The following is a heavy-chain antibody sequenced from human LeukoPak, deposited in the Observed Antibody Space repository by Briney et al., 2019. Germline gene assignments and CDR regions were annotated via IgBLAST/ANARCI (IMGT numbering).Heavy chain of an antibody. V-gene: IGHV3-33*01. CDR2: IWYDGSNK. CDR1: GFTFSSYG. CDR3: ARNSGSYGTYYFDY. D-gene: IGHD1-26*01. J-gene: IGHJ4*02. Sequence: GALGLSCAASGFTFSSYGMHWVRQAPGKGLEWVAVIWYDGSNKYYAGSVKGRFTISRDNSKNTLYLQMNSLRAEDTAVYYCARNSGSYGTYYFDYWGQGTLVTVSS.